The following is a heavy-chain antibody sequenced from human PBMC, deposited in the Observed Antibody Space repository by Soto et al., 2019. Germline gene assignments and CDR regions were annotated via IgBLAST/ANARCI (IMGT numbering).Heavy chain of an antibody. CDR1: GGTFSSYA. D-gene: IGHD3-10*01. V-gene: IGHV1-69*01. Sequence: QVQLVQSGAEVKKPGSSVKVSCKASGGTFSSYAISWVRQAPGQGLEWMGGIIPIFGTANYAQKFQGRVTITADESTSTAYMELSSLRSEDTAVYYCARESGITMVRGVMNYYGMDVWGQGTTVTVSS. CDR2: IIPIFGTA. CDR3: ARESGITMVRGVMNYYGMDV. J-gene: IGHJ6*02.